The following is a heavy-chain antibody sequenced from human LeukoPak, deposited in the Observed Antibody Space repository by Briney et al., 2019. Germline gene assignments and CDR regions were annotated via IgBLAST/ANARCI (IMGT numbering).Heavy chain of an antibody. Sequence: GTSVKVSCKAPGFTFTTRSAVQWVRQSRGQRLEWIGWNVVGSDNTNYAQKFQERVTITRDMSTSTAYMELSSLRSEDTAVYFCAAPYSSTWFNYWGQGTLVTVSS. V-gene: IGHV1-58*01. CDR2: NVVGSDNT. D-gene: IGHD6-13*01. J-gene: IGHJ4*02. CDR3: AAPYSSTWFNY. CDR1: GFTFTTRSA.